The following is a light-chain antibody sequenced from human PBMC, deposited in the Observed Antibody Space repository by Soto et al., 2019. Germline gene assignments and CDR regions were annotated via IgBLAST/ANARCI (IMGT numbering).Light chain of an antibody. J-gene: IGLJ2*01. Sequence: QSALIQPPYASGSPGHSVTISCPGTSSDVGGYKYVSWYQQHPGKAPKLMIYEVSDRPSGVSNRFSGSKSGNTASLTISGLQAEDEADYYCSSYTSRTTLVFGGGTKVTVL. CDR2: EVS. V-gene: IGLV2-14*01. CDR3: SSYTSRTTLV. CDR1: SSDVGGYKY.